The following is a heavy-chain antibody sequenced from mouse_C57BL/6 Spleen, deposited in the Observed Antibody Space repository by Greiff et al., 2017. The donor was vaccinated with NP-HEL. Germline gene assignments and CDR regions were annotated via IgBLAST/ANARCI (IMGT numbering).Heavy chain of an antibody. CDR3: VRQGSRGAWFAY. Sequence: EVQVVESGGGLVQPKGSLKLSCAASGFSFNTYAMNWVRQAPGKGLEWVARIRSKSNNYATYYADSVKDRFTISRDDSESMLYLQMNNLKTEDTAMYYCVRQGSRGAWFAYWGQGTLVTVSA. J-gene: IGHJ3*01. CDR2: IRSKSNNYAT. D-gene: IGHD1-1*01. V-gene: IGHV10-1*01. CDR1: GFSFNTYA.